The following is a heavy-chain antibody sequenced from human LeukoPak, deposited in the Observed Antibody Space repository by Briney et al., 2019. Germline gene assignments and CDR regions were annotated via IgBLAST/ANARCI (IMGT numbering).Heavy chain of an antibody. CDR1: GFTFSTYS. CDR2: ITSSSTYI. D-gene: IGHD3-10*02. Sequence: GGSLRLSCAASGFTFSTYSMNWVRQAPGKGLEWFSSITSSSTYIYYADSLKGRFTISRDNAKNSLYLQVNSLRAEDTAVYFCARALFGELLDGMDVWGQGTTVTVSS. CDR3: ARALFGELLDGMDV. J-gene: IGHJ6*02. V-gene: IGHV3-21*01.